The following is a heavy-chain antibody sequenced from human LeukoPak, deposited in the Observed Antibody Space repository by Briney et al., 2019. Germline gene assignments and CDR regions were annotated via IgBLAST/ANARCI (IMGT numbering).Heavy chain of an antibody. CDR3: AREKLKLILTGGGAFDY. Sequence: ASVKVSCKASGYTFTSYGISWVRQAPGQGLEWMGWISAYNGNTNYAQKLQGRVTMTTDTSTSTAYMELRSLRSDDTAVYYCAREKLKLILTGGGAFDYWGQGTLVTVSS. J-gene: IGHJ4*02. CDR2: ISAYNGNT. CDR1: GYTFTSYG. V-gene: IGHV1-18*01. D-gene: IGHD3-9*01.